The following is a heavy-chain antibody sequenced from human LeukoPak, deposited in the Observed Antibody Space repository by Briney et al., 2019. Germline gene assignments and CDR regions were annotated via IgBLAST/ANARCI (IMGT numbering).Heavy chain of an antibody. CDR3: ARDWGAYYPFFDY. D-gene: IGHD3-22*01. Sequence: GGSLRLSCEASGFSMSVYWMSWVRQAPGKGLEWVGNIKQDGSERNYVDSVKGRFTISRANAKKSLYLQMDSLRAEDAAVYYCARDWGAYYPFFDYWGQGTLVTVSS. CDR2: IKQDGSER. J-gene: IGHJ4*02. V-gene: IGHV3-7*01. CDR1: GFSMSVYW.